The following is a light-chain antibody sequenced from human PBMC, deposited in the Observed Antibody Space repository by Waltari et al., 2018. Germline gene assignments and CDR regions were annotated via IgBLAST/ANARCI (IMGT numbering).Light chain of an antibody. Sequence: DIVLTQSPATLSLSPGERATLSCRASQSIHNYLAWYQQKPGPAPRLLIYDTSNRATGISARFSGSGFGTDFTLTISSLEPEDFAVYYCQQRRNWPLTFGGGTKVEIK. CDR3: QQRRNWPLT. CDR2: DTS. J-gene: IGKJ4*01. CDR1: QSIHNY. V-gene: IGKV3-11*01.